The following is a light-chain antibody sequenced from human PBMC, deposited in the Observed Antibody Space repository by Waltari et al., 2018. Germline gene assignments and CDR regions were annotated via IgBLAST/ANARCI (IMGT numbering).Light chain of an antibody. J-gene: IGLJ3*02. CDR1: KPGAMY. CDR3: LTSDAATGV. V-gene: IGLV3-1*01. CDR2: KDY. Sequence: SYELTQPPSVSVSPGETAVINCFGDKPGAMYDSGYRLKPGQSPVLLIYKDYRRPSGIPERFSGSNSGDKATLTISGAQALDEGDYYCLTSDAATGVFGGGTKLTVL.